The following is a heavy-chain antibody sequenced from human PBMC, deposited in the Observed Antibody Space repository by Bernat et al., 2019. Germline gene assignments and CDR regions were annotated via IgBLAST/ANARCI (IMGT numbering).Heavy chain of an antibody. CDR2: IWYDGTNK. D-gene: IGHD2-2*01. V-gene: IGHV3-33*01. CDR1: GFTFISYG. CDR3: ARAIVVVNYFDY. Sequence: QVQLVESGGGVVQPGRSLRLSCAASGFTFISYGMHWVRQAPGKGLEWVAVIWYDGTNKYYADSVKGRFTISRDNSKNTLYLQMNSLRAEDTAVYYCARAIVVVNYFDYWGQGTLVTVSS. J-gene: IGHJ4*02.